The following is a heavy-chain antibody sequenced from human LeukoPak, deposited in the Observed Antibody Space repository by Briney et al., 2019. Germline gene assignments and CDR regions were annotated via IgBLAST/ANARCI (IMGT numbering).Heavy chain of an antibody. J-gene: IGHJ4*02. Sequence: SETLSLTCTVSGGSISSGSYYWSWLRQPAGKGLEWIGYIYYSGSTNYNPSLKSRVTISVATSKNQFSLKLSSVTAADTAVYYCAREGIGIDYWGQGTLVTVSS. CDR3: AREGIGIDY. CDR2: IYYSGST. D-gene: IGHD2-15*01. CDR1: GGSISSGSYY. V-gene: IGHV4-61*10.